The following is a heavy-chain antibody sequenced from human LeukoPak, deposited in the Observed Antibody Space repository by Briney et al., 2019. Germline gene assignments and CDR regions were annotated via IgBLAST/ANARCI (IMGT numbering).Heavy chain of an antibody. CDR2: INSINAV. V-gene: IGHV3-48*01. J-gene: IGHJ4*02. CDR1: GFMFDTYI. CDR3: ARVSARGYDY. D-gene: IGHD5-18*01. Sequence: GGSLRLSCAASGFMFDTYIMTWVRQAPGKGLEWISYINSINAVYYTDSVEGRFSISRDNAKNSLYPQMNSLSVEDTAIYYCARVSARGYDYWGRGTLVTVSS.